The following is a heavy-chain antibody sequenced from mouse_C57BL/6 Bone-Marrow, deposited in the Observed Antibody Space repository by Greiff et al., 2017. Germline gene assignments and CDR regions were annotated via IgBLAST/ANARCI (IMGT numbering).Heavy chain of an antibody. CDR2: IYPGDGDP. D-gene: IGHD4-1*02. Sequence: VQLQQSGPELVKPGASVKISCKASGYAFSSSWMNWVKQRPGKGLEWIGRIYPGDGDPNYNGKFKGKATLTADKSSSTAYMQLSSLTSEDSAVYFCGSNWDNAMDYWGQGTSVTVSS. J-gene: IGHJ4*01. CDR3: GSNWDNAMDY. V-gene: IGHV1-82*01. CDR1: GYAFSSSW.